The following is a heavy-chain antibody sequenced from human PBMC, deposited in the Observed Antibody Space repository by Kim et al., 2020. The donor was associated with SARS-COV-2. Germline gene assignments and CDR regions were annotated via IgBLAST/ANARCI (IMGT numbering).Heavy chain of an antibody. J-gene: IGHJ6*04. Sequence: GGSLRLSCAASGFISSSYAMTWVRQAPGKGLEWVSAFDGSGGRTYYADSVKGRFTISRDTSENTLYLQLNSLRAEDTTIYYCTKGGTLVKDSYDGMKVWGEGTTGTVSS. CDR1: GFISSSYA. CDR3: TKGGTLVKDSYDGMKV. V-gene: IGHV3-23*01. D-gene: IGHD1-1*01. CDR2: FDGSGGRT.